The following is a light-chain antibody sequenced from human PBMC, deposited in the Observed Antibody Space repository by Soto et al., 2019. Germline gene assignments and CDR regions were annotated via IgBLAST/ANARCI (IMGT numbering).Light chain of an antibody. Sequence: EIVLTQSPGTLSLSPGERATLSCRASQSVSSSYLAWYQQKPGQAPRLLLYGASSRATGIPDRFSGSGSGTDFTLTISRLEPEDFAVYYGQQYGSAPLTFGGGTKVEIK. J-gene: IGKJ4*01. V-gene: IGKV3-20*01. CDR3: QQYGSAPLT. CDR2: GAS. CDR1: QSVSSSY.